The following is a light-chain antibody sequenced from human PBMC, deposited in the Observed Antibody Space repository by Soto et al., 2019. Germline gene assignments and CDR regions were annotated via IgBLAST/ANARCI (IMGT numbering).Light chain of an antibody. CDR3: MQALQTPIN. Sequence: DIVMTQSPLSLPVTPGEPASISFMSSQILLHSNGYNYLDWYLQKPGQSPQLLIYLGSNRASGVPDRFSGSGSGTDFTLKISRVEAEDVGVYYCMQALQTPINFGQGTRLEIK. CDR2: LGS. J-gene: IGKJ5*01. CDR1: QILLHSNGYNY. V-gene: IGKV2-28*01.